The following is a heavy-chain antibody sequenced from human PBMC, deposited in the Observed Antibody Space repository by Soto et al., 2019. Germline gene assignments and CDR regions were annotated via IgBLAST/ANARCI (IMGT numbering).Heavy chain of an antibody. Sequence: GASVKVSCKASGYTFTSYDINWVRQATGQGLEWMGWMNPNSGNTGYAQKFQGRVTMTRNTSISTAYMELSSLRSEDTAVYYCARGLYGDYVYYYYYYTDVWGKGTTVTVSS. CDR3: ARGLYGDYVYYYYYYTDV. CDR1: GYTFTSYD. V-gene: IGHV1-8*01. CDR2: MNPNSGNT. J-gene: IGHJ6*03. D-gene: IGHD4-17*01.